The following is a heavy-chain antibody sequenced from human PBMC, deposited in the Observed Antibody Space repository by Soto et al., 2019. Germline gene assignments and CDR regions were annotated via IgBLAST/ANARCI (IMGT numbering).Heavy chain of an antibody. D-gene: IGHD1-1*01. CDR1: GLSFSSYA. CDR3: ARELERLFDH. J-gene: IGHJ4*02. CDR2: ISYDGSNK. V-gene: IGHV3-30-3*01. Sequence: QVQLVKSGGGVIQAGRSLRLSCAASGLSFSSYAMHWVRQAPGKGLEWVAVISYDGSNKYYADSVKGRFTISRDNSKNTLFLQMNSLRAEDTAVYYCARELERLFDHWGQGTLVTVSS.